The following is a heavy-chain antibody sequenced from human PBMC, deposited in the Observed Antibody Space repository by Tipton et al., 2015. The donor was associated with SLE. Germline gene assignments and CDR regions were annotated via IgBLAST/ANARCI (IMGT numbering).Heavy chain of an antibody. Sequence: TLSLTCAVYGGFFSGYYWSWIRQPPGKGLEWIGEINHSGSTNYNPSLKSRVTISVDTSKNQFSLKLSSVTAADTAVYYCARGPYYDFWSGYPYAFDIWGQGTMVTVSS. CDR1: GGFFSGYY. V-gene: IGHV4-34*01. D-gene: IGHD3-3*01. J-gene: IGHJ3*02. CDR3: ARGPYYDFWSGYPYAFDI. CDR2: INHSGST.